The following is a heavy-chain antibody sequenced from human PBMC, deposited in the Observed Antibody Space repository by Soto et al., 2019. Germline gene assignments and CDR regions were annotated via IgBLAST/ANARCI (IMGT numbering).Heavy chain of an antibody. CDR2: ISYDGSNK. CDR3: AREEDDSSGYPDY. V-gene: IGHV3-30-3*01. D-gene: IGHD3-22*01. CDR1: GFTFSSYA. J-gene: IGHJ4*02. Sequence: QVQLVESGGGVVQPGRSLRLSCAASGFTFSSYAMHWVRQAPGKGLEWVAVISYDGSNKYYADSVKGRFTISRDNSKNTLYLQMNSLRAEDTAVYYCAREEDDSSGYPDYWGQGTLVTGSS.